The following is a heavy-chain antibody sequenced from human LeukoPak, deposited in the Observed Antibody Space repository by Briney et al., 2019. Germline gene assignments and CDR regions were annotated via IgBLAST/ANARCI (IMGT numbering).Heavy chain of an antibody. D-gene: IGHD5-24*01. J-gene: IGHJ5*02. CDR3: ARARDGHINNWFDP. CDR1: GXSINSYY. CDR2: IYYSGST. Sequence: SETLSLTCTVSGXSINSYYWSWIRQPPGKGLEWIVYIYYSGSTEYNPSLKSRVTISVDTSKNQFSLKMSSVTAADTAVYYCARARDGHINNWFDPWGQGTLVTVSS. V-gene: IGHV4-59*01.